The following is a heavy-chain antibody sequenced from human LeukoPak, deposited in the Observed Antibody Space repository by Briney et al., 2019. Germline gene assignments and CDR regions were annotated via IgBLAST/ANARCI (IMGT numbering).Heavy chain of an antibody. CDR2: INHSGST. CDR3: AEDYYSGYQFDY. J-gene: IGHJ4*02. CDR1: GGSFSGYY. D-gene: IGHD5-12*01. V-gene: IGHV4-34*01. Sequence: SETLSLTCAVYGGSFSGYYWSWIRQPPGKGLEWIGEINHSGSTNYNPSLKSRVTISVDTSKNQFSLKLSSVTAADTAVYYCAEDYYSGYQFDYWGQGTLVTVSS.